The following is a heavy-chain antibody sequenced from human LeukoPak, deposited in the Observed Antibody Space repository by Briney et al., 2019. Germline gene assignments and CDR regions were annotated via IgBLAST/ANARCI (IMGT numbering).Heavy chain of an antibody. CDR2: INPSGGST. V-gene: IGHV1-46*01. CDR3: ARSLRMDNWFDP. D-gene: IGHD2-2*03. J-gene: IGHJ5*02. CDR1: GYTFTSYC. Sequence: GASVKVSCKASGYTFTSYCMHWVRQAPGQGLEWMGIINPSGGSTSYAQKFQGRVTMTRDTSTSTDYMELSSLRSEDTAVYYCARSLRMDNWFDPWGQGTLVTVSS.